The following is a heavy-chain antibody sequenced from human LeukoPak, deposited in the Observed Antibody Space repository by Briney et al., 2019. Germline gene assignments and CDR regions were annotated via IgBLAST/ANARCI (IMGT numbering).Heavy chain of an antibody. D-gene: IGHD4-11*01. CDR3: ARSGNYGQTVGAFDI. J-gene: IGHJ3*02. CDR1: GFTFSSYG. Sequence: GRSLRLSCAASGFTFSSYGMHWVRQAPGKGLEWVAVISYDGSNKYYADSVKGRFTISRDNSKNTLYLQMNSLRAEDTAVYYCARSGNYGQTVGAFDIWGQGTMVTVSS. CDR2: ISYDGSNK. V-gene: IGHV3-30*03.